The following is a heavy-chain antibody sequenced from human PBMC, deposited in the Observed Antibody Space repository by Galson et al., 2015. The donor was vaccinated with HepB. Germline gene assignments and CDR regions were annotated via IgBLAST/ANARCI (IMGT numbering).Heavy chain of an antibody. J-gene: IGHJ2*01. CDR2: SSGNGTNT. D-gene: IGHD6-19*01. Sequence: LRLSCAASGFPFSNYAMSWVRQAPGKGLEWVSDSSGNGTNTYYADSLKGRFTISRDNSKNTLFLQMDRLRVEDTAVYYCAKGGRSSRNWYFALWGRGTPVTVSS. CDR3: AKGGRSSRNWYFAL. V-gene: IGHV3-23*01. CDR1: GFPFSNYA.